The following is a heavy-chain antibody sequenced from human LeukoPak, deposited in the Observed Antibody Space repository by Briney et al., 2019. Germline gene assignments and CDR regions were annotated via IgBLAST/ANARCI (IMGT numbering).Heavy chain of an antibody. D-gene: IGHD3-22*01. CDR2: ISWNSGSI. Sequence: GRSLRLSCAASGFTFDDYAMHWVRQAPGKGLEWVSGISWNSGSIGYADSVKGRFTISRDNAKNSLYLQMNSLRAEDMALYYCAKGDSSGYYRVDDVFDIWGQGTMVTVSS. CDR1: GFTFDDYA. CDR3: AKGDSSGYYRVDDVFDI. J-gene: IGHJ3*02. V-gene: IGHV3-9*03.